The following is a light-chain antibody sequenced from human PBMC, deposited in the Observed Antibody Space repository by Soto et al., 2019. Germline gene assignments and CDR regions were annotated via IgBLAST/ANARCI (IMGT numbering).Light chain of an antibody. Sequence: EIVLTQSPATLSLSPGERATLSCRASQSVNSNLAWYQQKPGHAPRLLIFDASNRATGIPARFSGSGSGTDFTLTISSLEPEDFAVYYCQQRSNWPPYTFGQGTKLEIK. V-gene: IGKV3-11*01. CDR3: QQRSNWPPYT. CDR1: QSVNSN. CDR2: DAS. J-gene: IGKJ2*01.